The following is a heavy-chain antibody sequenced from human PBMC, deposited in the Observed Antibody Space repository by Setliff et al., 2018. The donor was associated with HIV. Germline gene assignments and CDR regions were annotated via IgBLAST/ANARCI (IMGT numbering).Heavy chain of an antibody. J-gene: IGHJ2*01. CDR2: IIPMFGTE. V-gene: IGHV1-69*06. CDR1: GGSFSSYA. CDR3: ARGHSSSTNWFFDL. D-gene: IGHD6-6*01. Sequence: SVKVSCKASGGSFSSYAINWVRQAPGQGLEWMGRIIPMFGTENYAQKFQGRVTLTADKFTTTAYMELSRLTSDGTAVYYCARGHSSSTNWFFDLWGRGTLVTVS.